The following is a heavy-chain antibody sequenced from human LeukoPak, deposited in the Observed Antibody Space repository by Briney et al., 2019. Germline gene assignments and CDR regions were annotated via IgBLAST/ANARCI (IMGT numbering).Heavy chain of an antibody. V-gene: IGHV3-23*01. Sequence: GSXRLSXXXXXFTXXSYAMSWVSQAPGKGLEWVSAISGSGGSTYYADSVKGRFTISRDNSKNTLYLQMNSLRAEDTAVYYCAKRARGSSTSLHFDYWGQGTLVTVSS. CDR1: XFTXXSYA. D-gene: IGHD2-2*01. CDR3: AKRARGSSTSLHFDY. CDR2: ISGSGGST. J-gene: IGHJ4*02.